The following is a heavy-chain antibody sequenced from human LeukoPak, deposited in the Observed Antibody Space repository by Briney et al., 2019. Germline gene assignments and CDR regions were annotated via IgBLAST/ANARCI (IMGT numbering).Heavy chain of an antibody. J-gene: IGHJ5*02. CDR2: IKPDSGDT. Sequence: PVASVKVSCKAFGYTFTSYYIHWVRQAPGQGLEWMGLIKPDSGDTNYAQNFRGRVTMTRDTSITTAYMELNRLTSDDTAVYYCVRDRPHNWFDPWGQGTLVTVSS. V-gene: IGHV1-2*02. CDR3: VRDRPHNWFDP. CDR1: GYTFTSYY.